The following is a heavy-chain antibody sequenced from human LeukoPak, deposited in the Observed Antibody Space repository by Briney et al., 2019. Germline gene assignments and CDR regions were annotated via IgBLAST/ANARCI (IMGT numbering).Heavy chain of an antibody. J-gene: IGHJ4*02. V-gene: IGHV4-31*03. CDR3: ARDSRIAAPL. Sequence: SQTLSLTCTVSGGSISSCGYYWSWVRQHPGQGLEWIGYIYYSGSTYYNPSLKSRVTISVNTSKNQFSLKLSYVTAADTAVNYCARDSRIAAPLWGQGTLVTVSS. D-gene: IGHD6-6*01. CDR2: IYYSGST. CDR1: GGSISSCGYY.